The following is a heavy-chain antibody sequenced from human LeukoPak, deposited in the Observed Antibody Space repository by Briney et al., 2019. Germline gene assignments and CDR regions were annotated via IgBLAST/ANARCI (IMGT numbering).Heavy chain of an antibody. V-gene: IGHV3-33*01. CDR1: GFTFSSYG. D-gene: IGHD3-10*01. CDR2: IWYDGSNK. CDR3: ARDPRFYMVRGVEVTFDY. J-gene: IGHJ4*02. Sequence: GRSLRLSCAASGFTFSSYGMHWVRQAPGKGLEWVAVIWYDGSNKYYADSVKGRFTISRDNSKNTLYLQMNSLRAEDTAVYYCARDPRFYMVRGVEVTFDYWGQGTLVTVSS.